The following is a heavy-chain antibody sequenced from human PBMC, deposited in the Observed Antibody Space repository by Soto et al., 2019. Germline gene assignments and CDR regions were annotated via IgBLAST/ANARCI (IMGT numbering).Heavy chain of an antibody. J-gene: IGHJ5*02. V-gene: IGHV1-18*01. D-gene: IGHD6-13*01. CDR3: ARDSPPIAT. CDR2: ISAYNGNT. Sequence: QVQLVQSGAEVKKPGASVKVSCKASGYTFTTYAISWLRQAPGQGLERMGWISAYNGNTNYAQKLQGTVTMTTATATSTAYIELRSLRSDDTAVDYCARDSPPIATWGQGTLVTVSS. CDR1: GYTFTTYA.